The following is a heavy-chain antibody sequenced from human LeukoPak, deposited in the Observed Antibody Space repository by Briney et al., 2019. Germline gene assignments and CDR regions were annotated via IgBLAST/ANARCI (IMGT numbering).Heavy chain of an antibody. Sequence: GGSLRLSCAASGFTFSNAWMSWVRQAPGKGLEWVGRIKSKTDGGTTDYAAPVKGRFTISRDDSKNTLYLQMNSLKTEDTAVYYCTTSSITMVRGVITPITPYYYYYMDVWGKGTTVTLSS. CDR1: GFTFSNAW. CDR2: IKSKTDGGTT. J-gene: IGHJ6*03. V-gene: IGHV3-15*01. D-gene: IGHD3-10*01. CDR3: TTSSITMVRGVITPITPYYYYYMDV.